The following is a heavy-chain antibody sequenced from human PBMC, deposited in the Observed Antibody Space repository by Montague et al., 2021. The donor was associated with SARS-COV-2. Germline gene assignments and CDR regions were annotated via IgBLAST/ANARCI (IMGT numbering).Heavy chain of an antibody. Sequence: CAISGDSVSLNSVAWRWIRQSPSRGLEWLGRTYYRSKWYSDYAPSVRGRLTVNPDASKNEFSLELNYVTPEDTAVYYCVRYSGWFYFDFWGQGTLVTVSS. J-gene: IGHJ4*02. CDR3: VRYSGWFYFDF. CDR1: GDSVSLNSVA. D-gene: IGHD6-19*01. CDR2: TYYRSKWYS. V-gene: IGHV6-1*01.